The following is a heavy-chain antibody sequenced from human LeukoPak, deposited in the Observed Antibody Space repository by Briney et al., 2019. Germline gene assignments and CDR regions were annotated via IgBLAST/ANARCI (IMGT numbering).Heavy chain of an antibody. CDR1: GFTFSTYW. Sequence: GGSLRLFCAASGFTFSTYWMHWVRQAPGKGLVWVSRIKSDGSSTNYADSVKGRFTISRDNAKNTLYLQMNSLRAEDTAVYYCARDGMYGSSSYYYYMDVWGKGTTVTVSS. CDR3: ARDGMYGSSSYYYYMDV. D-gene: IGHD6-6*01. V-gene: IGHV3-74*01. CDR2: IKSDGSST. J-gene: IGHJ6*03.